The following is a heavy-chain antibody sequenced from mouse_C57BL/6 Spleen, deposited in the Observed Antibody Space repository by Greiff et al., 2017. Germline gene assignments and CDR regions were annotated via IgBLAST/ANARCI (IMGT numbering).Heavy chain of an antibody. Sequence: DVKLQESGAELVRPGASVKLSCTASGFNIKDDYMHWVKQRPEQGLEWIGWIEPENGDTEYASKFQGKATITADTSSNTAYLQLSSLTSEDTAVYYCTRGKLSYYGDYWGQGTTRTVSS. CDR2: IEPENGDT. J-gene: IGHJ2*01. V-gene: IGHV14-4*01. D-gene: IGHD1-1*02. CDR1: GFNIKDDY. CDR3: TRGKLSYYGDY.